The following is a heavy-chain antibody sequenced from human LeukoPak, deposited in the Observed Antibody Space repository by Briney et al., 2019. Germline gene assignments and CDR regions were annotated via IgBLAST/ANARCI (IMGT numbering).Heavy chain of an antibody. CDR1: GGSISSGGYY. Sequence: TSSETLSLTCTVSGGSISSGGYYWSWIRQHPGKGPEWIGYIYYSGSTYYNPSLKSRVTISVDTSKNQFSLKLSSVTAADTAVYYCARDPLMVYGMDVWGQGTTVTVSS. CDR3: ARDPLMVYGMDV. D-gene: IGHD2-8*01. J-gene: IGHJ6*02. CDR2: IYYSGST. V-gene: IGHV4-31*03.